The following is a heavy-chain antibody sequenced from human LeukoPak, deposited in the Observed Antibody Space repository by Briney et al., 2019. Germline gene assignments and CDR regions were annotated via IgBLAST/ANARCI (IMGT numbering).Heavy chain of an antibody. D-gene: IGHD2-8*01. CDR2: IYTSGST. CDR3: ARSPGLAFPDIVLMPSTMPPNWFDP. J-gene: IGHJ5*02. V-gene: IGHV4-4*07. CDR1: GGSISSYY. Sequence: SETLSLTCTVSGGSISSYYWSWIRQPAGKGLEWIGRIYTSGSTNYNPSLKSRVTMSVDTSKNQFSLKLSSVTAADTAAYYCARSPGLAFPDIVLMPSTMPPNWFDPWGQGTLVTVSS.